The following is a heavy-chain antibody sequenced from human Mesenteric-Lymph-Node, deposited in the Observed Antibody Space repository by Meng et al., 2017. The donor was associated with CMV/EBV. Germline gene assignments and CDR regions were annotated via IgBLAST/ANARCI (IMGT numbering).Heavy chain of an antibody. CDR3: ARHQRWLKSEGGFNY. CDR1: GGSFSGYY. Sequence: QGLLQQAGAGLLKPSETLSLTCAVYGGSFSGYYWSWIRQPPGKGLEWIGEINHSGSTNYNPSLKSRVTISVDTSKNQFSLKLSSVTAADTAVYYCARHQRWLKSEGGFNYWGQGTLVTVSS. CDR2: INHSGST. V-gene: IGHV4-34*01. D-gene: IGHD4-23*01. J-gene: IGHJ4*02.